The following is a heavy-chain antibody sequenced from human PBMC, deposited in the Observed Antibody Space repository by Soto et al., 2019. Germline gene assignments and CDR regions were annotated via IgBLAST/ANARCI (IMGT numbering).Heavy chain of an antibody. J-gene: IGHJ4*02. CDR1: GGSMSKFY. CDR3: ARETGTLSSRSCDY. V-gene: IGHV4-4*07. CDR2: VYHTGST. Sequence: PSETLSLGCRVSGGSMSKFYWSWIRKTAGKGRGLMGRVYHTGSTYYSPSLRSRLTISVDTSKRHFSLRLTPVTAAGTAVYYCARETGTLSSRSCDYCGEGTLENDSS. D-gene: IGHD6-13*01.